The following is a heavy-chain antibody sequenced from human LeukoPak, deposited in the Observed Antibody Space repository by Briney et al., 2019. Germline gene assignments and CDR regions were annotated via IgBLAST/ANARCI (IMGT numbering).Heavy chain of an antibody. CDR2: ISAYNGNT. V-gene: IGHV1-18*01. Sequence: ASVKVSCKASGYTFTSYGISWVRQAPGQGLEWMGWISAYNGNTNYTQKLQGRVTMTTDTSTSTAYMELRSLRSDDTAVYYCARDPPRIVVVVAATNYYGMDVWGQGTTVTVSS. CDR1: GYTFTSYG. CDR3: ARDPPRIVVVVAATNYYGMDV. J-gene: IGHJ6*02. D-gene: IGHD2-15*01.